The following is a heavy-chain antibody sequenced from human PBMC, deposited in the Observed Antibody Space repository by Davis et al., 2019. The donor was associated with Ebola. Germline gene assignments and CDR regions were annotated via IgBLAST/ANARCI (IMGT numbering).Heavy chain of an antibody. CDR1: GFTFSSYS. CDR3: ARVYSPHYYYYYYMDV. Sequence: GESLKISCAASGFTFSSYSMNWVRQAPGKGLEWVSSISSSSSYIYYADSVKGRFTISRDNSKNTLYLQMNSLRAEDTAVYYCARVYSPHYYYYYYMDVWGKGTTVTVSS. V-gene: IGHV3-21*01. D-gene: IGHD4-11*01. J-gene: IGHJ6*03. CDR2: ISSSSSYI.